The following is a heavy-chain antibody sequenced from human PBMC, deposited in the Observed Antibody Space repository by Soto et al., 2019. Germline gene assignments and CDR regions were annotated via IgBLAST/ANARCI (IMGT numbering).Heavy chain of an antibody. J-gene: IGHJ3*01. CDR1: GFSLTTSGVG. V-gene: IGHV2-5*01. CDR3: AHSRDPNYELWRGYYGGFDV. D-gene: IGHD3-3*01. CDR2: IYWNDDE. Sequence: QITLRESGPTLVNPTQTLTLTCTFSGFSLTTSGVGVGWIRHPPGKALELLALIYWNDDERYSPSLESRLRISTETSCSQVVLKMTDMDPADTAKYFWAHSRDPNYELWRGYYGGFDVWGQGTMVTVSS.